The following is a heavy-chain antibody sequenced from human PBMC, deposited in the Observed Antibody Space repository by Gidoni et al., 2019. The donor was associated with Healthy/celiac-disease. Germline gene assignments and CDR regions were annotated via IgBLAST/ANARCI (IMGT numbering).Heavy chain of an antibody. CDR3: ARTFCGGDCYPYYGMDV. V-gene: IGHV1-2*04. D-gene: IGHD2-21*02. Sequence: QVQLVPSGAEVKKPGASVTVPCQAPVYTFSGYSMHSVRQAPGQGLEWMGWINPNCGGTNYAQKFQGWVTMTRDTSISTAYMELSRLRSDDTAVYYCARTFCGGDCYPYYGMDVWGQGTTVTVSS. J-gene: IGHJ6*02. CDR2: INPNCGGT. CDR1: VYTFSGYS.